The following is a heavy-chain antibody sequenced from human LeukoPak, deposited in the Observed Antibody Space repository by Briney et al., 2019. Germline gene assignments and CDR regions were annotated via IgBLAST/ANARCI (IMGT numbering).Heavy chain of an antibody. Sequence: GGSLRVSCAASGFTFSNNAMNWVCPAPGEGLERVSGICGRGDNTYYAHSVKGGFTISRDNARNTLFLQMSSLTAEDTAVYYCAKSRGASYSGSYLDAFDIWGQGTMVTVSS. J-gene: IGHJ3*02. CDR3: AKSRGASYSGSYLDAFDI. CDR2: ICGRGDNT. V-gene: IGHV3-23*01. D-gene: IGHD1-26*01. CDR1: GFTFSNNA.